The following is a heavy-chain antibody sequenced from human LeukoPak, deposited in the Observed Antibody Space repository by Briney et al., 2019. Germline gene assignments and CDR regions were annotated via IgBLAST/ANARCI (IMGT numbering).Heavy chain of an antibody. V-gene: IGHV3-30-3*01. Sequence: PGGSLRLSCAASGFTFSSYAMHWVRQAPGKGLEWVAVISYDGSNKYYADSVKGRFTISRDNSKNTLYLQMNSLRAEDTAVYYCARDRPYYDFWSGYYSSYYYGMDVWGQGTTVIVSS. D-gene: IGHD3-3*01. CDR1: GFTFSSYA. CDR3: ARDRPYYDFWSGYYSSYYYGMDV. CDR2: ISYDGSNK. J-gene: IGHJ6*02.